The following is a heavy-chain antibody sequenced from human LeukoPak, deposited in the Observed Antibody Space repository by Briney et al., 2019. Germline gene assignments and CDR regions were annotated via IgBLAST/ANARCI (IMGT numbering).Heavy chain of an antibody. CDR2: IYHSGST. J-gene: IGHJ4*02. D-gene: IGHD6-13*01. CDR3: ASGQQLVKIQYYFDY. CDR1: GGSISSSNW. V-gene: IGHV4-4*02. Sequence: SGTLSLTCAVSGGSISSSNWWSWVRQPPGKGLEWIGEIYHSGSTYYNPSLKSRVTISVDRSKNQFSLKLSSVTAADTAVYYCASGQQLVKIQYYFDYWGQGTLVTVSS.